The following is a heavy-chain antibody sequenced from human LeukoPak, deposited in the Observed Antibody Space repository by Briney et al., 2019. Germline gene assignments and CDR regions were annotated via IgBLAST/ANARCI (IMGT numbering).Heavy chain of an antibody. CDR3: ATEGHTTSADY. J-gene: IGHJ4*02. CDR2: IYSSGNT. D-gene: IGHD1-14*01. Sequence: PSETLSLTCTVSGDSVNSSDYFWSWIRQPPGKGLEWIGYIYSSGNTYYNPSLKSRVSISMDTSKNQFSLKVTSVTVADTAVYYCATEGHTTSADYWGQGTLVTVSS. CDR1: GDSVNSSDYF. V-gene: IGHV4-30-2*05.